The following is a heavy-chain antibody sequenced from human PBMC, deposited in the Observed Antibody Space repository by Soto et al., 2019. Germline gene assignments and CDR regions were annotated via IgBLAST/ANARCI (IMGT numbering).Heavy chain of an antibody. Sequence: ASVKVSCKASGYIFVNYGIAWVRQAPGQGLEWMGWISPYTGNTHSATQVQGRLTMTTDTSTSTAYMDLGSLTSDDTAVYYCVMVDNYVTPTPQDVWGQGTKVTVSS. CDR2: ISPYTGNT. D-gene: IGHD3-16*01. J-gene: IGHJ6*02. CDR3: VMVDNYVTPTPQDV. CDR1: GYIFVNYG. V-gene: IGHV1-18*01.